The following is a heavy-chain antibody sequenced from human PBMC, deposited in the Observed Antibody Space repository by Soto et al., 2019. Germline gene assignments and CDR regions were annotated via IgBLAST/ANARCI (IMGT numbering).Heavy chain of an antibody. D-gene: IGHD3-22*01. CDR2: ISWDGGST. Sequence: PVGSLRLSCAASGFTFDDYTMHWVRQAPGKGLEWVSLISWDGGSTYYADSVKGRFTISRDNSKNSLYLQMNSLRTEDTALYYCAKDMSNYYDSSGYYYPGYWGQGTLVTV. V-gene: IGHV3-43*01. J-gene: IGHJ4*02. CDR3: AKDMSNYYDSSGYYYPGY. CDR1: GFTFDDYT.